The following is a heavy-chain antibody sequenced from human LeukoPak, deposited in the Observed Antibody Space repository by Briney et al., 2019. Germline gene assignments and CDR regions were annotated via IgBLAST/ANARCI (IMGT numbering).Heavy chain of an antibody. CDR2: IHHSGST. D-gene: IGHD5-18*01. Sequence: SETLSLTCTVSGDAISRAYYGGCIPQPPGRGREWIGNIHHSGSTYYNPSLKSRVTISVDTSKNQFSLQLRSVTDAEPAVYYCASGRGYSYGYEGHWFEPWREGPLVSVS. CDR1: GDAISRAYY. J-gene: IGHJ5*02. CDR3: ASGRGYSYGYEGHWFEP. V-gene: IGHV4-38-2*02.